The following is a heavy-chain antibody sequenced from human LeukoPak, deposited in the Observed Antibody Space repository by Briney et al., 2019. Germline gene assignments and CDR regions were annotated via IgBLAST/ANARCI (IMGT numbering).Heavy chain of an antibody. J-gene: IGHJ4*02. V-gene: IGHV1-69*01. D-gene: IGHD6-13*01. CDR2: IIPIFGTA. CDR1: AGTFSSYA. CDR3: ARVLAAAGSH. Sequence: ASVKVSCKASAGTFSSYAISWVRHAPGQGLEWMGGIIPIFGTANYAQKFHGRVTITADEYTSTAYMELSSLRSDDTAVYYCARVLAAAGSHWGQGTLVTVSS.